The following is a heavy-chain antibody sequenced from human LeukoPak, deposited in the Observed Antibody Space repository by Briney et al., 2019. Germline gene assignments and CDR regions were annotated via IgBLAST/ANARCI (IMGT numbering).Heavy chain of an antibody. CDR2: ISGSSSYI. CDR1: GFTFSTYN. J-gene: IGHJ4*02. CDR3: ARGGVYSTSAVDY. Sequence: GGSLRLSCAASGFTFSTYNMNWVRQAPGKGLEWVSSISGSSSYIYYADSVKGRFTISRDNAKNTLYLQMNSLRADDTAVYYCARGGVYSTSAVDYWGQGTLVTVSS. D-gene: IGHD6-6*01. V-gene: IGHV3-21*01.